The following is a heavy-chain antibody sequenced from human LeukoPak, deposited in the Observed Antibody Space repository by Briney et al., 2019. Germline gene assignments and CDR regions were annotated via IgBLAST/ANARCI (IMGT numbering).Heavy chain of an antibody. V-gene: IGHV4-34*01. CDR2: INHSGST. CDR1: GGSFSGYY. D-gene: IGHD2-2*01. CDR3: ARAASLGYCSSTSCYAPPGYFQH. Sequence: SETLSLTCAVYGGSFSGYYWSWIRQPPGKGLEWMGEINHSGSTNYNPSLKSRVTISVDTSKNQFSLKLSSVTAADTAVYYCARAASLGYCSSTSCYAPPGYFQHWGQGTLVTVSS. J-gene: IGHJ1*01.